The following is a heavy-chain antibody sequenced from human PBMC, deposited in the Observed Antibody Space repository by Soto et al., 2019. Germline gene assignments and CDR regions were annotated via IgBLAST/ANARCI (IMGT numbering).Heavy chain of an antibody. CDR3: ASSFGVAAAVPFNY. CDR2: IYYSGST. V-gene: IGHV4-31*03. D-gene: IGHD6-13*01. J-gene: IGHJ4*02. Sequence: QVQLQESGPGLVKPSQTLSLTCTVSGGSISSGGYYWSWIRQHPGKGLEWIGYIYYSGSTYYNPYLKSRVTISGDTSKNQFSLKLSSVTAADTAVYDCASSFGVAAAVPFNYWGQGTLVTVSS. CDR1: GGSISSGGYY.